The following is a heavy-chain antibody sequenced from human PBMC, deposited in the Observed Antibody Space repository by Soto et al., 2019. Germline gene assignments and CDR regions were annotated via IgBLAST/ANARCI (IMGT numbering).Heavy chain of an antibody. V-gene: IGHV3-23*01. Sequence: GGSLRLSCAASGFTFSSYAMSWVRQASGKGLEWVSAISGSGGSTYYADSVKGRFTISRDNSKNTLYLQMNSLRAEDTAVYYCAKVGSYDFWSGRPGYWGQGTLVTVSS. D-gene: IGHD3-3*01. CDR1: GFTFSSYA. J-gene: IGHJ4*02. CDR2: ISGSGGST. CDR3: AKVGSYDFWSGRPGY.